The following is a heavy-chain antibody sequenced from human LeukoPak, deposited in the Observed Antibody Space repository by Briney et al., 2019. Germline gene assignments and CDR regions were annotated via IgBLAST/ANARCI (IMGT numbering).Heavy chain of an antibody. CDR2: IKQDGSEK. Sequence: GGSLRLSCAASGFTFSSYWMSWVRQAPGKGLEWVANIKQDGSEKYYVDSVKGRFTISRDNAKNSLYLQMNSLRPEDTAVYYCASPWQTNAFGIWGQGTMVTVSS. D-gene: IGHD1-7*01. V-gene: IGHV3-7*03. CDR3: ASPWQTNAFGI. J-gene: IGHJ3*02. CDR1: GFTFSSYW.